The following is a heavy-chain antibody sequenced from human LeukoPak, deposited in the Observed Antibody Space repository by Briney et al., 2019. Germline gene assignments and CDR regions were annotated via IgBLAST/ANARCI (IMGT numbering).Heavy chain of an antibody. V-gene: IGHV1-8*02. CDR3: VRGVRRFLGNWFDP. CDR2: MNPNSGNT. D-gene: IGHD3-3*01. J-gene: IGHJ5*02. Sequence: ASVKVSCKASGYTFTSYYMHWVRQATGQGLEWMGWMNPNSGNTGYAQKFQGRVTMTRNTSISTAYMELSSLRSEDTAVYYCVRGVRRFLGNWFDPWGQGTLVTVSS. CDR1: GYTFTSYY.